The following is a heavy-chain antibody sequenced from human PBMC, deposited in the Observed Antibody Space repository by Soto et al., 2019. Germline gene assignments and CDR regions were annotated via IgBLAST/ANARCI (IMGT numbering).Heavy chain of an antibody. CDR3: AVVVVAATRNNWFDP. CDR1: GGTFSSYA. Sequence: QVQLVQSGAEVKKPGSSVKVSCKASGGTFSSYAISWVRQAPGQGLEWMGGIIPIFGTANYAQKFQGRVTITAAESTSTAYMELSSLRSEDTAVYYCAVVVVAATRNNWFDPWGQGTLVTVSS. CDR2: IIPIFGTA. D-gene: IGHD2-15*01. J-gene: IGHJ5*02. V-gene: IGHV1-69*01.